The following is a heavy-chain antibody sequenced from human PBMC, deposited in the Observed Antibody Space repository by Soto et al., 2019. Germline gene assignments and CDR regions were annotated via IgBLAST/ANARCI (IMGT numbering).Heavy chain of an antibody. CDR2: ISGSGGST. CDR3: ATKTVAGRVH. CDR1: GFTFSSYA. V-gene: IGHV3-23*01. J-gene: IGHJ1*01. D-gene: IGHD6-19*01. Sequence: GGSLRLSCAASGFTFSSYAMSWVRQAPGKGLEWVSAISGSGGSTYYADSVKGRFTISRDNSKNTLNIQINSQRAEDTAVYYCATKTVAGRVHWGQGTLVTVSS.